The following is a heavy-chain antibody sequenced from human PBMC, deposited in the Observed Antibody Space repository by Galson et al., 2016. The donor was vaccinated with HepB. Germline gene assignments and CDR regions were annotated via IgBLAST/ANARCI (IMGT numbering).Heavy chain of an antibody. CDR3: AKEFAVFSFTENQTIDY. CDR2: ISYDGSNK. CDR1: GLTFSRYG. Sequence: SLRLSCAASGLTFSRYGMHWVRQAPGKGLVWVAVISYDGSNKYYADSLKGRFSISRDNSKNTLYLQMNSLRAEDTAVYYCAKEFAVFSFTENQTIDYWGQGTLVTVSS. J-gene: IGHJ4*02. V-gene: IGHV3-30*18. D-gene: IGHD1-14*01.